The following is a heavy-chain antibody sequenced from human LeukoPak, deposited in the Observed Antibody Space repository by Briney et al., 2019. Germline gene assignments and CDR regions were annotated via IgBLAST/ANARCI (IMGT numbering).Heavy chain of an antibody. J-gene: IGHJ5*02. CDR1: GGTYCSYA. V-gene: IGHV1-69*04. Sequence: ASVKVSCKASGGTYCSYAISWVRQAAGQEGEWVGRNIPILGIANYSQKFQGRVTITADKTTSTGYMELSSLRSEDTAVYYCAEVAAARNWFDPWGQRTLVTASS. CDR2: NIPILGIA. D-gene: IGHD6-13*01. CDR3: AEVAAARNWFDP.